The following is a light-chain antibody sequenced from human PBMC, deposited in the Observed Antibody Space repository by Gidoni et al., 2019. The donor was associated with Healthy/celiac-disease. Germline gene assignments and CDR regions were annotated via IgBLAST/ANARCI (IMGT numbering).Light chain of an antibody. CDR2: WAS. CDR3: QQYYSTPLT. Sequence: DFVMTKSPASLAVSLGERATINCKSSQSVLYSSNNKNYLAWYQQKPGQPPKLLIYWASTRKSGVPDRFSGSGSGTDFTLTISSLQAEDVAVYYCQQYYSTPLTFGGGTKVEIK. J-gene: IGKJ4*01. V-gene: IGKV4-1*01. CDR1: QSVLYSSNNKNY.